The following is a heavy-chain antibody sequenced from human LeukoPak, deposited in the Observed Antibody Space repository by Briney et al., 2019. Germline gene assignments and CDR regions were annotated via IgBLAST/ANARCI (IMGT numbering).Heavy chain of an antibody. CDR3: ATQNFDY. J-gene: IGHJ4*02. V-gene: IGHV3-23*01. CDR1: GFTLSNYA. Sequence: GGSLRLSCAASGFTLSNYAMSWVRQAPGKGLEWVSTISGNGVSTYYADSVKGRFTLSRDNSKNILYLQMNSLRAEDTALYYCATQNFDYWGQGTLVTVSS. CDR2: ISGNGVST.